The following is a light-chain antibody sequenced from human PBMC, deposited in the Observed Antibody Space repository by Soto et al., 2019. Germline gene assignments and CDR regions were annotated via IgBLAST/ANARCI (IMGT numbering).Light chain of an antibody. CDR3: QQYDRLPYT. V-gene: IGKV1-33*01. J-gene: IGKJ2*01. CDR2: GAS. CDR1: QDINDY. Sequence: EIQMTQSPSSLSASLGDRVTITCQASQDINDYSNWYQQKPGKAPRLLIYGASILEVGVPSRFSGSGYGTHFTLTISRLQPEDVATYYCQQYDRLPYTFGQGTRLEIK.